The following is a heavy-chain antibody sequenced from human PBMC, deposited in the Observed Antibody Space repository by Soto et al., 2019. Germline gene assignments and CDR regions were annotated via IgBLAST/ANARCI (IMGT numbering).Heavy chain of an antibody. CDR2: IKQDGSAK. Sequence: GGSLRLSCAASGFTFSSYWMSWVRQAPGKGLEWVANIKQDGSAKYYVDSVKGRFSISRDNAKNSLYLQMNSLRAEDTAVYYCAREVWDIYYSGSGSYFAFGIWGEGTMVTVSS. D-gene: IGHD3-10*01. V-gene: IGHV3-7*04. CDR1: GFTFSSYW. J-gene: IGHJ3*02. CDR3: AREVWDIYYSGSGSYFAFGI.